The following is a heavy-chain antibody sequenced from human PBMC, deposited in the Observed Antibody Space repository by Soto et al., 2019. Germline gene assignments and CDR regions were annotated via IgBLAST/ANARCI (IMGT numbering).Heavy chain of an antibody. V-gene: IGHV3-23*01. Sequence: GGSLRLSCAASGFTFSSYGMSWVRQVPGKGLEWVSTFGGSGATYYADSVKGWFTISRDNSKNTLYLQMNSLGAEDTAIYYCAKRCGSKRYYFDHWGQGTLVTVSS. J-gene: IGHJ4*02. CDR3: AKRCGSKRYYFDH. CDR2: FGGSGAT. D-gene: IGHD4-4*01. CDR1: GFTFSSYG.